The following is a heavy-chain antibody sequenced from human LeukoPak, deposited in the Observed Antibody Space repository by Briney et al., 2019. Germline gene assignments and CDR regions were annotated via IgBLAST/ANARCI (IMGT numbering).Heavy chain of an antibody. D-gene: IGHD6-19*01. CDR3: ARKGGRLVPLRSKTPNGLDY. V-gene: IGHV1-46*01. J-gene: IGHJ4*02. CDR1: GYTFTSYY. CDR2: INPSGGST. Sequence: ASVKVSCKASGYTFTSYYMHWVRQAPRQGLEWMGIINPSGGSTSYAQKFQGRVTMTRDTSTSTVYMELSSLRSEDTAVYYCARKGGRLVPLRSKTPNGLDYWGQGTLVTVSS.